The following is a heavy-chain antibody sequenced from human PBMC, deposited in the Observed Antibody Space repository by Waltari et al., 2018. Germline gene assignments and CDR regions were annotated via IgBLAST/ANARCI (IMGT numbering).Heavy chain of an antibody. CDR2: IYYSGST. J-gene: IGHJ2*01. D-gene: IGHD3-9*01. Sequence: QLQLQESGPGLVKPSETLSLTCTVSGGSISSSSYYWGWIRQPPGKGLEWIGYIYYSGSTNYNPSLKRRVTISVDTSKNQFSLKLSSVTAADTAVYYCARSPYILTGTWGWYFDLWGRGTLVTVSS. CDR1: GGSISSSSYY. V-gene: IGHV4-61*05. CDR3: ARSPYILTGTWGWYFDL.